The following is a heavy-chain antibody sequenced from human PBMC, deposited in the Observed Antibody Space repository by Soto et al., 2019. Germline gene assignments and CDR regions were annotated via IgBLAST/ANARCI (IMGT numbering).Heavy chain of an antibody. CDR3: ATKGYYYGSGSYSSYFDY. J-gene: IGHJ4*02. D-gene: IGHD3-10*01. CDR1: GLTFTEYS. CDR2: ISVSSGTI. V-gene: IGHV3-48*01. Sequence: GGSLRLSCVVSGLTFTEYSMNWVRQAPGKGLEWVSYISVSSGTIYYADSVKGRFTISRDNAKNSLYLQMNSLRAEDTAVYYCATKGYYYGSGSYSSYFDYWGQGTLVTVSS.